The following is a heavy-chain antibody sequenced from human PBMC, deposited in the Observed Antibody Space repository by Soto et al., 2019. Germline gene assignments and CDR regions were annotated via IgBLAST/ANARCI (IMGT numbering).Heavy chain of an antibody. V-gene: IGHV4-39*01. CDR1: GGSISSSSYY. CDR3: ARRGSGSYSDS. D-gene: IGHD3-10*01. Sequence: QLQLQESGPGLVKPSETLSLTCTVSGGSISSSSYYWGWIRQPPGKGLEWIGSIYYSGSTYYNPSLKSRVTIPVDTSKNQFSLKLSSVTAADPAVYYCARRGSGSYSDSWGQGTLVTVSS. J-gene: IGHJ4*02. CDR2: IYYSGST.